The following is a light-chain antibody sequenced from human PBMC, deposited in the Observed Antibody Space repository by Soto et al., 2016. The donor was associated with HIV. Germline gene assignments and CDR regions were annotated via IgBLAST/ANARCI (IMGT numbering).Light chain of an antibody. Sequence: IQMTQSPSSLSASVGDRVTITCRASESIHTYLNWYQQKPGKAPNLLIYGASSLQSGVPSRLSGSGSGTDFTLTISSLQPEDFATYYCQQSYSTPRTFGQGTKLEIK. CDR1: ESIHTY. J-gene: IGKJ2*01. CDR2: GAS. V-gene: IGKV1-39*01. CDR3: QQSYSTPRT.